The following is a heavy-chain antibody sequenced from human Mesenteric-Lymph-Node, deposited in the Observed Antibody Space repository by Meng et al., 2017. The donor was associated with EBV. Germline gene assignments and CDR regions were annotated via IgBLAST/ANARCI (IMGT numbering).Heavy chain of an antibody. CDR1: GYTFTSYD. D-gene: IGHD5-24*01. CDR2: MNPNSGNP. J-gene: IGHJ4*02. CDR3: ARGGPEMATISD. V-gene: IGHV1-8*01. Sequence: QVQLVQSGADVKKPGHSVNVSCQASGYTFTSYDINWVRQATGQGLEWMGWMNPNSGNPGYAQKFQGRVTMTRNTSISTAYMELSSLRSEDTAVYYCARGGPEMATISDWGQGTLVTVSS.